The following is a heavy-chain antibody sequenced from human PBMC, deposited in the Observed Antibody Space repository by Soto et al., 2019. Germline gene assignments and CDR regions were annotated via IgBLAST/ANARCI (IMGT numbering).Heavy chain of an antibody. CDR2: IYHSGST. D-gene: IGHD1-26*01. CDR1: GGSISSSNW. J-gene: IGHJ6*02. CDR3: ARRWSYDYYYYGMDV. V-gene: IGHV4-4*02. Sequence: PSETLSLTCAVSGGSISSSNWWIWVRQPPGKGLEWIGEIYHSGSTNYNPSLKSRVTISVDKSKNQFSLKLSSVTAADTAVYYCARRWSYDYYYYGMDVWGQGTTVTVSS.